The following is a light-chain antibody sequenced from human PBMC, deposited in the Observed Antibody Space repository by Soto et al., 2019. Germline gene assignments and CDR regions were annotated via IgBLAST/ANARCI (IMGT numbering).Light chain of an antibody. Sequence: EIVLTQSPVTLSLSPGERATLSCRASESVSSTYLAWYQQKPGRAPSLLIYGTSIRATGIPDRFSGSGSGTDFTLTISRLEPEDFAVYYCQQYGSSPRTFG. CDR1: ESVSSTY. CDR3: QQYGSSPRT. J-gene: IGKJ1*01. CDR2: GTS. V-gene: IGKV3-20*01.